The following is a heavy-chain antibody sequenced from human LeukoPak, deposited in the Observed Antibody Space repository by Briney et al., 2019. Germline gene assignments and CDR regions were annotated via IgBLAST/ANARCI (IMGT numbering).Heavy chain of an antibody. CDR2: INTNTGSP. CDR1: GYTFTKYP. CDR3: ARARGTEWMDY. J-gene: IGHJ4*02. D-gene: IGHD3-16*01. Sequence: ASVKVSCKASGYTFTKYPMNWVRQAPGQGPEYMGWINTNTGSPVYAQDFIGRFVFSLDTSVSTAYLQISDLKAKDTAVYYCARARGTEWMDYWGQGTLVTVSS. V-gene: IGHV7-4-1*02.